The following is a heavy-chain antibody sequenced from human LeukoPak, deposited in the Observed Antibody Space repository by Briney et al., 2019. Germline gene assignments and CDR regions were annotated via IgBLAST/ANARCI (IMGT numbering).Heavy chain of an antibody. J-gene: IGHJ5*02. CDR3: AKLPFLERLSRARWYSWWFDP. V-gene: IGHV3-23*01. CDR2: ISGSGGST. CDR1: GFTFSSYA. D-gene: IGHD3-3*01. Sequence: GGSLRLSCAASGFTFSSYAMSWVRQAPGKGLEWVSAISGSGGSTYYADSVKGRFTISRDNSKNTLYLQMNSLRAEDTAVYYCAKLPFLERLSRARWYSWWFDPWGQGTLVTVSS.